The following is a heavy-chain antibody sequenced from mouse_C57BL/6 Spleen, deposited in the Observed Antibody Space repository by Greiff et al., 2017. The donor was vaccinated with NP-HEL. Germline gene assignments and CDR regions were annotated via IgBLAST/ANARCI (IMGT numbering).Heavy chain of an antibody. J-gene: IGHJ4*01. V-gene: IGHV5-17*01. CDR3: ARMAVTTMDY. CDR2: ISSGSSTI. CDR1: GFTFSDYG. D-gene: IGHD2-2*01. Sequence: EVQVVESGGGLVKPGGSLKLSCAASGFTFSDYGMHWVRQAPEKGLEWVAYISSGSSTIYYADTVKGRFTISRDNAKNTLFLQMTSLRSEETAMYYCARMAVTTMDYWGQGTSVTVSS.